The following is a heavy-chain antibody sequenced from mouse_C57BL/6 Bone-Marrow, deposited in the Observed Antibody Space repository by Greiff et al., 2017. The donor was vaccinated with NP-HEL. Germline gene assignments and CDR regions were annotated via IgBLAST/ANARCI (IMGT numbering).Heavy chain of an antibody. CDR3: ARRGYGSPYYAMDY. CDR2: IYPGSGST. Sequence: VQLQQPGAELVKPGASVKMSCKASGYTFTSYWITWVKQRPGQGLEWIGDIYPGSGSTNYNEKFKSKATLTVDTSSSTAYMQLSSLTSEDSAVYYCARRGYGSPYYAMDYWGQGTSVTVSS. D-gene: IGHD1-1*01. V-gene: IGHV1-55*01. J-gene: IGHJ4*01. CDR1: GYTFTSYW.